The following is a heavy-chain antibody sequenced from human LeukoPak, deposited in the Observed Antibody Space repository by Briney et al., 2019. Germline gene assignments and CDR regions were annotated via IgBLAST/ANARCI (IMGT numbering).Heavy chain of an antibody. Sequence: GASVKVSCKASGYTFTGYYMHWVRQAPGQGLEWMGWINPNSGGTNYAQKFQGRVTMTRDTSISTAYMELSRLRSDDTAVYYCATVFIAAPAGFDYWGQGTLDTVSS. CDR2: INPNSGGT. J-gene: IGHJ4*02. V-gene: IGHV1-2*02. CDR3: ATVFIAAPAGFDY. CDR1: GYTFTGYY. D-gene: IGHD6-6*01.